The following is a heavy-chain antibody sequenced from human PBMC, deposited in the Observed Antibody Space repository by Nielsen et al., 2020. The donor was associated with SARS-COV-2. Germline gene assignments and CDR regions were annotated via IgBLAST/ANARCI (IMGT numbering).Heavy chain of an antibody. CDR2: ISSDGNKK. V-gene: IGHV3-30-3*01. J-gene: IGHJ5*02. Sequence: GGSLRLSCVASGFTFSSYGMHWVRQAPGKGLEWVAVISSDGNKKNYADSVKGRFTISRDNSKSTLYLQMNSLRPDDTAVYFCARDRLWVGEVSWGQGTLVTVSS. CDR3: ARDRLWVGEVS. CDR1: GFTFSSYG. D-gene: IGHD3-10*01.